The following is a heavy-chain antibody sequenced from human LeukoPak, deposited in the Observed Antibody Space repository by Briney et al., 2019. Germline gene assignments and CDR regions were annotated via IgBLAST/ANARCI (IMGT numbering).Heavy chain of an antibody. CDR2: IYFSGST. Sequence: SETLSLTCTVSGGSIRTTSYYWGWIRQSPGREPEWIGTIYFSGSTYYNPSLETRVTISVDTSSNQFSLKLTSVTAADTALYYCARGGTFWDSWGQGTLVTVSS. V-gene: IGHV4-39*07. D-gene: IGHD3-3*01. CDR3: ARGGTFWDS. CDR1: GGSIRTTSYY. J-gene: IGHJ4*02.